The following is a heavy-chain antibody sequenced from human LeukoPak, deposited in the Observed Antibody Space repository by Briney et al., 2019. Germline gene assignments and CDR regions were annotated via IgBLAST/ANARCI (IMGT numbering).Heavy chain of an antibody. D-gene: IGHD1-1*01. CDR3: AREVQLERLGFGKEGSAFDY. Sequence: PRGSLRLSCAASGFTSFIYTMNCVRPAPGKGLEWGSSISSSSGFIYYADSVKGRFTISRDNAKNSLYLQMNSLRAEDTAVYYCAREVQLERLGFGKEGSAFDYWGQGILVTVSS. CDR2: ISSSSGFI. CDR1: GFTSFIYT. V-gene: IGHV3-21*01. J-gene: IGHJ4*02.